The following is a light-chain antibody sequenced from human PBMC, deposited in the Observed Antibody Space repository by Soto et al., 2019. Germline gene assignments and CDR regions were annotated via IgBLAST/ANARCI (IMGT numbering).Light chain of an antibody. CDR1: SSDVGGYNY. J-gene: IGLJ3*02. Sequence: QPVLTQPPSASGSPGQSVTISCTGTSSDVGGYNYVSWYQQHPGKAPKLMIYEVSKRPSGVPDRFSGSKSGNTASLTVSGLQAEDEADYYCSSYAGSNHNWVFGGGTKVTVL. CDR3: SSYAGSNHNWV. CDR2: EVS. V-gene: IGLV2-8*01.